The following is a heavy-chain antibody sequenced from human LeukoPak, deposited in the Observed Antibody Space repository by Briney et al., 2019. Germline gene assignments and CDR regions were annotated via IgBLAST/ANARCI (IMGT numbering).Heavy chain of an antibody. Sequence: SETLSLTCTVSGGSISSSSYYWGWIRQPPGKGLECIGSIYYSGSTYYNPSLKSRVTISVDTSKNQFSLKLSSVTAADTAVYYCARDPPGGYSGYVFYYYYYMDVWGKGTTVTVSS. CDR3: ARDPPGGYSGYVFYYYYYMDV. CDR1: GGSISSSSYY. J-gene: IGHJ6*03. CDR2: IYYSGST. V-gene: IGHV4-39*07. D-gene: IGHD5-12*01.